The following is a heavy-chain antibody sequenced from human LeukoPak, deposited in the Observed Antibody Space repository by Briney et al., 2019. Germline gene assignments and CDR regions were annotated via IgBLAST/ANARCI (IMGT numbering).Heavy chain of an antibody. J-gene: IGHJ4*02. CDR3: ARPSGGSIDY. Sequence: SETLSLTCTVSGGSISSSSYYWGWIRQPPGKGLEWIGSIYYSGSTYYNPSLKSRVTISVDTSKNQFSLKLSSVTAADTAVYYCARPSGGSIDYWGQGTLVPVPS. CDR2: IYYSGST. V-gene: IGHV4-39*01. CDR1: GGSISSSSYY. D-gene: IGHD6-25*01.